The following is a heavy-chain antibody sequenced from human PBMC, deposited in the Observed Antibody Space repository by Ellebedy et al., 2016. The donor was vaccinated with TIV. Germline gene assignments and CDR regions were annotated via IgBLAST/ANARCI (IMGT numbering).Heavy chain of an antibody. CDR3: ARDPSIVGAN. J-gene: IGHJ4*02. V-gene: IGHV3-66*01. D-gene: IGHD1-26*01. CDR1: GFTVSRNY. Sequence: PGGSLRLSCAASGFTVSRNYMSWVRQAPGKGLEWVSVIFSGGSTYYADSVKGRFTISRDNSKNTLYLKMNSLSAEDTAVYYCARDPSIVGANWGQGTLVTVSS. CDR2: IFSGGST.